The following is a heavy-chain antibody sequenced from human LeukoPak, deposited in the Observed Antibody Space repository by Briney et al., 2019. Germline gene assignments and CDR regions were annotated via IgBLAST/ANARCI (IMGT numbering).Heavy chain of an antibody. D-gene: IGHD5-24*01. CDR2: IYYSGST. CDR3: ARDRKERPGDYYYYMDV. Sequence: SQTLSLTCTVSGGSISSGDYYWSWIRQPPGKGLEWIGYIYYSGSTYYNPSLKSRVTISVDTSKNQFSLKLSSVTAADTAVYYCARDRKERPGDYYYYMDVWGEGTTVTVSS. J-gene: IGHJ6*03. V-gene: IGHV4-30-4*08. CDR1: GGSISSGDYY.